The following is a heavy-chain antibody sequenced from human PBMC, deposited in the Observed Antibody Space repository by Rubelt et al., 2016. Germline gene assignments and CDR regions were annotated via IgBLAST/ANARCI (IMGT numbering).Heavy chain of an antibody. CDR3: TRDPGYDILTGYPI. D-gene: IGHD3-9*01. J-gene: IGHJ4*02. CDR2: ISGSGGST. V-gene: IGHV3-23*01. Sequence: RGLEWVSAISGSGGSTYYADSVKGRFTISRDNSKNTLYLQMNSLRAEDTAVYYCTRDPGYDILTGYPIWGQGTLVTVSS.